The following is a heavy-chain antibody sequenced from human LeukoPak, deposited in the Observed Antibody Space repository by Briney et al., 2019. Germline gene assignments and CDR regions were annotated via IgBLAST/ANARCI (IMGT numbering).Heavy chain of an antibody. CDR3: ARALRDGYNRGFDY. J-gene: IGHJ4*02. D-gene: IGHD5-24*01. V-gene: IGHV3-66*01. Sequence: GESLKISCAASGFTVSSNYMTWVRQAPGKGLEWVSVIYSGGSILYADSVKGRFTISRDNSKNTLYLQMNSLRAEDTAVYYCARALRDGYNRGFDYWGQGTLVTVSS. CDR1: GFTVSSNY. CDR2: IYSGGSI.